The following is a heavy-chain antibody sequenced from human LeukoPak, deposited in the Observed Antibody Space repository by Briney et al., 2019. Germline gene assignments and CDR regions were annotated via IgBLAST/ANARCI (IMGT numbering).Heavy chain of an antibody. Sequence: PGGALRLSCAASGFTFSTYDMHWVRQVTGKGLEWVSASGTVDDTYYLGSVKGRFTIYRENAKNVLYLQMSSLRVEDTAVYYCAREIRETVFTRHNYYGIDVWGQGTKVTVSS. CDR1: GFTFSTYD. V-gene: IGHV3-13*01. J-gene: IGHJ6*02. D-gene: IGHD1-1*01. CDR2: SGTVDDT. CDR3: AREIRETVFTRHNYYGIDV.